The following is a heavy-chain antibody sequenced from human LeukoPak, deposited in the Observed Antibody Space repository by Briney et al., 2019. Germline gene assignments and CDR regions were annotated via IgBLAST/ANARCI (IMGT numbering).Heavy chain of an antibody. CDR1: GGSFSGYY. CDR2: INHSGST. V-gene: IGHV4-34*01. Sequence: KPSETLSLTCAVYGGSFSGYYWSWIRQPPGKGLEWIGEINHSGSTNYNPSLKSRVTISVVTSKNQFSLKLSSVTAADTAVYYCARGEVGATTPGLDYWGQGTLATVSS. CDR3: ARGEVGATTPGLDY. J-gene: IGHJ4*02. D-gene: IGHD1-26*01.